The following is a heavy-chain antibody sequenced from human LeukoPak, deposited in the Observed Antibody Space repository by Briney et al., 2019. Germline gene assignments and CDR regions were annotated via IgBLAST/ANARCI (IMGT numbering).Heavy chain of an antibody. J-gene: IGHJ4*02. D-gene: IGHD2-21*01. V-gene: IGHV3-23*01. CDR3: AKDFRIGYSAHFDY. Sequence: GGSLRLSCVGSGFTFRSHAMSWVRQAPVKGLEFVSGIYENGGTTYYADSVKGRFSISRDNSKNTLYLQMDSLRGEDTAVYYCAKDFRIGYSAHFDYWGQGALVTVSS. CDR2: IYENGGTT. CDR1: GFTFRSHA.